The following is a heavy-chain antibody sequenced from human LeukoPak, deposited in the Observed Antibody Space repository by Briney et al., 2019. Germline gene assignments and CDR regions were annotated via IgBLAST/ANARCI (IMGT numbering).Heavy chain of an antibody. CDR2: ISAYNGNT. V-gene: IGHV1-18*01. CDR1: GYTFTSYG. J-gene: IGHJ4*02. Sequence: VASVKVSCKASGYTFTSYGITWVRQAPGQGLEWMGWISAYNGNTNYAQKLQGRVTMTTDTSTSTAYMELSRLRSDDTAVYYCARGMGYCSGGSCSGDYWGQGTLVTVSS. CDR3: ARGMGYCSGGSCSGDY. D-gene: IGHD2-15*01.